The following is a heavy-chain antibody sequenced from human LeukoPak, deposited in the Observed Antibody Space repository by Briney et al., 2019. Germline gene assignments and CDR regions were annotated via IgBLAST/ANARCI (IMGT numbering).Heavy chain of an antibody. J-gene: IGHJ4*02. D-gene: IGHD6-13*01. V-gene: IGHV2-70*11. Sequence: SGPALVKPTQTLTLTCTFPGFSLSTSGMCVSWIRQPPGKALEWLARIGWGDDKYYSTSLKTRLTISKDTSKNPVILTLTNMDPVDTATYYCARTSSCSDQYFDHWGQRTLVTVAS. CDR2: IGWGDDK. CDR1: GFSLSTSGMC. CDR3: ARTSSCSDQYFDH.